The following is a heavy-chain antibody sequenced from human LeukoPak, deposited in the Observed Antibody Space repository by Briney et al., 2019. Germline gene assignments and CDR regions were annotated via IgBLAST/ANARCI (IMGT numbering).Heavy chain of an antibody. D-gene: IGHD3-22*01. V-gene: IGHV3-48*01. J-gene: IGHJ5*02. CDR2: ISSSSSTI. CDR3: TWRWLYKFDP. CDR1: GFTFSSYT. Sequence: QPGGSLRLSCAASGFTFSSYTMNWVRQAPGKGLEWVSYISSSSSTIYYADSVKGRFTISRDNAKNSLYLQMNSLRAEDTAVYYCTWRWLYKFDPWGQGTLVTVSS.